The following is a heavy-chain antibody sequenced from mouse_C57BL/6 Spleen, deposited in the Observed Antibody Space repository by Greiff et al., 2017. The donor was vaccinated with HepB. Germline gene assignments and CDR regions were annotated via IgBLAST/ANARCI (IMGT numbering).Heavy chain of an antibody. V-gene: IGHV1-42*01. J-gene: IGHJ4*01. CDR1: GYSFTGYY. CDR2: INPSTGGT. D-gene: IGHD4-1*01. CDR3: ARSALTGSYYYAKDY. Sequence: EVQLQQSGPELVKPGASVKISCKASGYSFTGYYMNWVKQSPEKSLEWIGEINPSTGGTTYNQKFKAKATLTVDKSSSTAYMQLKSLTSEDSAVYYCARSALTGSYYYAKDYWGQGTSVTVSS.